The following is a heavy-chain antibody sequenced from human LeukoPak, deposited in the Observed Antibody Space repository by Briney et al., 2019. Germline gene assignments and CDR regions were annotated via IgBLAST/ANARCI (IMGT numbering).Heavy chain of an antibody. D-gene: IGHD6-19*01. V-gene: IGHV3-48*03. CDR2: ISGDGNTI. CDR1: GFTFSSSE. Sequence: PGGSLRLSCAASGFTFSSSEMNWVRQAPGKGLEWVSFISGDGNTIYYADSVKGRFTISRDDAKHSVYLQMNNLRPEDTAVYYCARARELSSGWSLDYWGQGTLVTVSS. J-gene: IGHJ4*02. CDR3: ARARELSSGWSLDY.